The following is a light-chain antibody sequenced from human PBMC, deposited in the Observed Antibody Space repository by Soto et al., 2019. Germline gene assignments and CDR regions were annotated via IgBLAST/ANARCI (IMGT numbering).Light chain of an antibody. V-gene: IGLV2-8*01. J-gene: IGLJ2*01. CDR3: SSYAGGNNLL. CDR2: EVN. CDR1: SSDVGGYNF. Sequence: QSVLTQPPSASGSPGQSVTISCTGTSSDVGGYNFVSWYQQHPGKAPKLMIYEVNKRPSGVPDRFSGSKSGNTASLTVSGLQAEDEADYYCSSYAGGNNLLFGGGTQLTVL.